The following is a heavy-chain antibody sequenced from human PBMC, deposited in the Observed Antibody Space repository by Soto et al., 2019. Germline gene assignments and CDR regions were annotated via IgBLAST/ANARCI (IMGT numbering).Heavy chain of an antibody. Sequence: KPSETLSLTCAVYGGSLSDNYWNWLRQRPGKGLEWIGEINHNGNTNYNSPLRSRVTMSIDTSKSQFSLNLRSVSAADTAVYYCARGRGELGSWGQGTPVTVSS. CDR1: GGSLSDNY. CDR3: ARGRGELGS. CDR2: INHNGNT. V-gene: IGHV4-34*01. J-gene: IGHJ5*01. D-gene: IGHD2-21*01.